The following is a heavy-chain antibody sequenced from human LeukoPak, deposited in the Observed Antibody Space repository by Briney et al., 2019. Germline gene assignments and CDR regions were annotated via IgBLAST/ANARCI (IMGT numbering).Heavy chain of an antibody. V-gene: IGHV3-23*01. D-gene: IGHD6-13*01. CDR3: AKGDGSWNFDY. J-gene: IGHJ4*02. CDR2: ISGTGGST. Sequence: GGSLRLSCAASEFTFSRYAMSWVRQAPGKGLEWVSIISGTGGSTYYADSVKGRFTISRDNSKNTMYLQMNSLRAEDTAVYYCAKGDGSWNFDYWGQGTLVTVSS. CDR1: EFTFSRYA.